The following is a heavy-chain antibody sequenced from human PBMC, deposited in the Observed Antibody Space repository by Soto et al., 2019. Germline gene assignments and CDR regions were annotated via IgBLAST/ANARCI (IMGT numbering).Heavy chain of an antibody. CDR3: AREPIFLYSSSWYVRFDY. D-gene: IGHD6-13*01. CDR2: ISAYNGNT. J-gene: IGHJ4*02. CDR1: GYTFTSYG. Sequence: EASVKVSCKASGYTFTSYGISWVRQAPGQGLEWMGWISAYNGNTNYAQKLQGRVTMTTDTSTSTAYMELRSLRSDDTAVYYCAREPIFLYSSSWYVRFDYWGQGTLVTVSS. V-gene: IGHV1-18*04.